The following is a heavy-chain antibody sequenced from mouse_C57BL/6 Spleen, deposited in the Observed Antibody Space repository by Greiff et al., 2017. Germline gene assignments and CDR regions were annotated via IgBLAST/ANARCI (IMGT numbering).Heavy chain of an antibody. D-gene: IGHD2-5*01. J-gene: IGHJ2*01. V-gene: IGHV5-6*01. CDR3: ARHNYSNYFDY. Sequence: EVKVVESGGDLVKPGGSLKLSCEASGFTFSSYGMSWVRQTPGKRLEWVANISSGGGYTNYPDSVKGRFTFARDNAKNTLYMEMSSLKAEDTAMYYCARHNYSNYFDYWGQGTTLTVSS. CDR2: ISSGGGYT. CDR1: GFTFSSYG.